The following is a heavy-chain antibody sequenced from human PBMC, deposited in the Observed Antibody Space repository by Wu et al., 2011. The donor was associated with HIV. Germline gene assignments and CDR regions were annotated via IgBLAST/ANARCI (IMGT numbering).Heavy chain of an antibody. CDR3: ALCKVNSPYCPYVY. CDR1: GGTFSNYA. J-gene: IGHJ4*02. D-gene: IGHD3-10*02. Sequence: QVQLVQSGPEVKKPGSSVKVSCKASGGTFSNYALSWVRQAPGQGLEWMAGTVPIFNTANYAQKFQGRVTITTDESTNTAYMELRSLRSEDTTVYYCALCKVNSPYCPYVYWGQGTLVTVSS. CDR2: TVPIFNTA. V-gene: IGHV1-69*05.